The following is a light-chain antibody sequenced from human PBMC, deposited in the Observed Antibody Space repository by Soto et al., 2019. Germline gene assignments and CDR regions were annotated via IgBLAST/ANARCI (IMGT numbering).Light chain of an antibody. CDR2: ATS. Sequence: DIQMTQSPSSLSASVGDRVTITCRASQGISNYLAWYQQKPGKVPKLLIYATSTLQSGVPSRFSGSGSGTDFTLTSTSLQPEDVETYYCQKYNSAPHTFGHGTKLEIK. J-gene: IGKJ2*01. CDR1: QGISNY. V-gene: IGKV1-27*01. CDR3: QKYNSAPHT.